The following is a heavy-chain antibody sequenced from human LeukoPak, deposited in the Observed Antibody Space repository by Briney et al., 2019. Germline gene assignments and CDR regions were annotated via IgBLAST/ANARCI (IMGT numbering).Heavy chain of an antibody. D-gene: IGHD6-13*01. V-gene: IGHV4-38-2*02. CDR1: GYSISSGYY. CDR3: AGAEPRGIIWYPY. Sequence: SETLSLTCTVSGYSISSGYYWGRIRQPPGKGLEWIGSIYHSGSTYYNPSLKSRVTMSVDKSKNQFSLKLSSVTAADTAVYYCAGAEPRGIIWYPYWGQGTLVTVSS. CDR2: IYHSGST. J-gene: IGHJ4*02.